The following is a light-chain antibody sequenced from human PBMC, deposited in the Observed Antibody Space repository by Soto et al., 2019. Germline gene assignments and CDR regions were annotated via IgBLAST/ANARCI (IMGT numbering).Light chain of an antibody. CDR2: DAS. J-gene: IGKJ1*01. CDR1: QSISSW. V-gene: IGKV1-5*01. CDR3: QQYDGSTWT. Sequence: DIQMTQSPSSLSASVGDTVTITCRASQSISSWLAWYQQKPGKAPKLLIYDASSLESGVPSRFSGSGSGTDFILTIDRLEPEDFAVYFCQQYDGSTWTFGQGTKVDIK.